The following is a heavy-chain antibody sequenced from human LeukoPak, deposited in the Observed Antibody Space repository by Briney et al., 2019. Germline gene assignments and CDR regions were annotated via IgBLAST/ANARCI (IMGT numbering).Heavy chain of an antibody. J-gene: IGHJ6*02. CDR1: GFTFSSYS. CDR3: ARARYCSGGSCPHGMDV. V-gene: IGHV3-21*01. Sequence: PGGSLTLSCAASGFTFSSYSMNWARQAPGQGLEWVSSISSSSSYIYYADSVKGRFTISRDNAKNSLYLQMNSLRAEDTAVYYCARARYCSGGSCPHGMDVWGQGTTVTVSS. D-gene: IGHD2-15*01. CDR2: ISSSSSYI.